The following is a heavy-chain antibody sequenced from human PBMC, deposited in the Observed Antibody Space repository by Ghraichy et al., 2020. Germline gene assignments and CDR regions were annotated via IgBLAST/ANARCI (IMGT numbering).Heavy chain of an antibody. J-gene: IGHJ6*02. CDR1: GGSISSGGYY. D-gene: IGHD6-6*01. V-gene: IGHV4-31*03. CDR2: IYYSGST. Sequence: SETLSLTCTVSGGSISSGGYYWSWIRQHPGKGLEWIGYIYYSGSTYYNPSLKSRVTISVDTSKNQFSLKLSSVTAADTAVYYCARLDIAARPSYYYGMDVWGQGTTVTVSS. CDR3: ARLDIAARPSYYYGMDV.